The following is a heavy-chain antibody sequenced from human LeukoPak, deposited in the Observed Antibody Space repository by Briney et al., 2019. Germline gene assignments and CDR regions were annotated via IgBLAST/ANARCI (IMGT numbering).Heavy chain of an antibody. CDR1: GGTFSSYA. V-gene: IGHV1-69*01. CDR3: AREIEVLPIVVVVAATRYLAFDI. J-gene: IGHJ3*02. CDR2: IIPIFGTA. Sequence: GSSVKVSCKASGGTFSSYAISWVRQAPGQGLEWMGGIIPIFGTANYAQKFQGRVTITADESTSTAYMELSSLRSEDTAVYYCAREIEVLPIVVVVAATRYLAFDIWGQGTMVTVSS. D-gene: IGHD2-15*01.